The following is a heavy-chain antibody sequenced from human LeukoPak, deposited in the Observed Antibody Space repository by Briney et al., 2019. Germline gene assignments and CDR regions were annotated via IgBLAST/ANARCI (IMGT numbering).Heavy chain of an antibody. CDR3: TTTKVVPAAIQFDY. D-gene: IGHD2-2*01. V-gene: IGHV3-15*01. CDR1: GFTFRDAG. J-gene: IGHJ4*02. CDR2: IRSEADGGTT. Sequence: GGSLRLSCAASGFTFRDAGMSWVRQAPGKGLEWVGRIRSEADGGTTDYAAPVKGRFTISRDDSKNTLYLQMNSLKTEDTAVYYCTTTKVVPAAIQFDYWGQGTLVTVSS.